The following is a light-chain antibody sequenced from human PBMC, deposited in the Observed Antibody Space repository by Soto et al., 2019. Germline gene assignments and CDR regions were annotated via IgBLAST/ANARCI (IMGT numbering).Light chain of an antibody. J-gene: IGLJ1*01. CDR3: CSYAGSYTAPYV. Sequence: QSALTQPRSVSGSPGQSVTISCTGTSSDVGGYNYVSWYQQHPGKAPKLMIYDVSKRPSGVPDRFSGSKSGNTASLTISGLQAEDEADYYCCSYAGSYTAPYVFGTGTKVTVL. V-gene: IGLV2-11*01. CDR1: SSDVGGYNY. CDR2: DVS.